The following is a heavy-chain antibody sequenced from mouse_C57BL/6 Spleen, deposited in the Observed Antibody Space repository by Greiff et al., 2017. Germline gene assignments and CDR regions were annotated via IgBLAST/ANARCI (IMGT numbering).Heavy chain of an antibody. V-gene: IGHV1-62-2*01. CDR2: FYPGRGSI. J-gene: IGHJ2*01. CDR1: GYTFTEYT. D-gene: IGHD1-1*01. CDR3: ARHEYNYGSSPPFDY. Sequence: QVQLQQSGAELVKPGASVKLSCKASGYTFTEYTIHWVKQRSGQGLEWLGWFYPGRGSIKYHEKFKDKATLTADKSSSTVYMELSRLTSEESAVYFCARHEYNYGSSPPFDYWGQGTTLTVSS.